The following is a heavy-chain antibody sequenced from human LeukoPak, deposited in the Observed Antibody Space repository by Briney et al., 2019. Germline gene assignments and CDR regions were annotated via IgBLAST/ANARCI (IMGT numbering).Heavy chain of an antibody. CDR1: GFTFSNYW. Sequence: PEGSLRLSCAASGFTFSNYWMSWVRQAPGKGLEWVANIKEDGSEKYYVDSVKGRFTISRDNAKNSLYLQMNSRRAEDTAVYYCARTIRGYWGQGTLVTVSS. CDR3: ARTIRGY. V-gene: IGHV3-7*01. J-gene: IGHJ4*02. D-gene: IGHD3-10*01. CDR2: IKEDGSEK.